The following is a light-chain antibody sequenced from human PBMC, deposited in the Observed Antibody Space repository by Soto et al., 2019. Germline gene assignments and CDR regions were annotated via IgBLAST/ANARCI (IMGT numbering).Light chain of an antibody. CDR3: MQATQFPYT. Sequence: DIVMTQTPLSSPVTLGQPASISCRSSQSLRHSDGKTYLSWLQQRPGQPPRLLIYKTSNRFSGVPDRFSGSGAGTDFTLKISRVEAEDVGVYYCMQATQFPYTFGQGTKLEIK. CDR1: QSLRHSDGKTY. V-gene: IGKV2-24*01. CDR2: KTS. J-gene: IGKJ2*01.